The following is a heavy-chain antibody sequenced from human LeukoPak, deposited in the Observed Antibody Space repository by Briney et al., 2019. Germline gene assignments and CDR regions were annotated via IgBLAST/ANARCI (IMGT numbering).Heavy chain of an antibody. D-gene: IGHD3-22*01. CDR2: ISGDGGST. Sequence: PGGSLRLSCAASGFTFDDYAMHWVRQAPGKGLEWVSLISGDGGSTYYADSVKGRFTISRDNSKNSLYLQMNSLRTEDTALYYCAKVHYYDSSGYTGPHFDYWGQGTLVTVSS. J-gene: IGHJ4*02. CDR3: AKVHYYDSSGYTGPHFDY. V-gene: IGHV3-43*02. CDR1: GFTFDDYA.